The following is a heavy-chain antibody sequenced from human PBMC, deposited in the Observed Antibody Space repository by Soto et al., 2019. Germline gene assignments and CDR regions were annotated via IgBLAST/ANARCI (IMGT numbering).Heavy chain of an antibody. Sequence: SETLSLTCTVSGGSISSSSYYWGWIRQPPGKGLEWIGGIYYGGSTYYNPSLKSRVTISVDTSKNQFSLKLSSVTAADTAVYYCARHAKDRGVIGWFDPWGQGTLVTVSS. CDR2: IYYGGST. D-gene: IGHD3-10*01. CDR1: GGSISSSSYY. J-gene: IGHJ5*02. CDR3: ARHAKDRGVIGWFDP. V-gene: IGHV4-39*01.